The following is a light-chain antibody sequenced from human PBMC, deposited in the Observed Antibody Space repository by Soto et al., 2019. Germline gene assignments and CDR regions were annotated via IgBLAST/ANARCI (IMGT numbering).Light chain of an antibody. CDR2: EVH. Sequence: QSVLPQPASVSGSPGQSIAISCIGTSSDVGAYDYVSWYQQHPDRAPKLMVYEVHNRPSGVSNRFSGSKSVNTATLTISGLQPEDEADYYCASHTSSNTRVFGTGTKVTVL. V-gene: IGLV2-14*03. CDR1: SSDVGAYDY. CDR3: ASHTSSNTRV. J-gene: IGLJ1*01.